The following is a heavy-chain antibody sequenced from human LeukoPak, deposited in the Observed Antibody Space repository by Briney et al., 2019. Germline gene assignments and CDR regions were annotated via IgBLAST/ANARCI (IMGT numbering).Heavy chain of an antibody. CDR1: GGSISSGDYY. J-gene: IGHJ4*02. CDR2: IYYSGST. D-gene: IGHD5-12*01. V-gene: IGHV4-30-4*01. Sequence: SETLSLTCTVSGGSISSGDYYWSWTRQPPGKGLEWIGYIYYSGSTYYNPSLKSRVTISVDTSKNQFSLKLSSVTAADTAVYYCAREGYSGYDGYWGQGTLVTVSS. CDR3: AREGYSGYDGY.